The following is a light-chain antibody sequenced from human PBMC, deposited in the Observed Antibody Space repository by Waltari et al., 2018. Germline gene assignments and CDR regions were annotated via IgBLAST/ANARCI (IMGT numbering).Light chain of an antibody. CDR2: DTS. J-gene: IGKJ4*01. Sequence: EIVLTQSPVTLSLSEGERATLSCRASQSVFNYLAWYQQKPGQAPRLLIYDTSKRATGIPPRFSGSGSGIDFTLTISNLEAEDFALYYCQQGSLLPLTFGGGTKVEIK. V-gene: IGKV3-11*01. CDR1: QSVFNY. CDR3: QQGSLLPLT.